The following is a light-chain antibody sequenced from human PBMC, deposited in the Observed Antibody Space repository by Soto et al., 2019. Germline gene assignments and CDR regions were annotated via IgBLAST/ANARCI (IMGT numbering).Light chain of an antibody. CDR2: AAS. Sequence: DIQLTQSPSAMSASVGDRVTITCRASEDISKYLAWFQQKPGKGPTRLIYAASSLQSGVPSRFSGSGSGTEFTLTISSLQPEDFATYYCLQDYNFPPTVGQGTKVDSK. V-gene: IGKV1-17*03. CDR1: EDISKY. J-gene: IGKJ1*01. CDR3: LQDYNFPPT.